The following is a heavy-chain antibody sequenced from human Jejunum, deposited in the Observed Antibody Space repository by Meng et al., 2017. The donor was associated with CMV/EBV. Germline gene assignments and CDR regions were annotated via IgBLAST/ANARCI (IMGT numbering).Heavy chain of an antibody. Sequence: VSCKTSGYDVSDYGISWVRQAPGQGLEWIGWVSSYTDNTKYAPKFQGRVTMTADASTTTAHLELRSLRSDDTAVYYCARKQWEPDYWGQGTLVTVSS. CDR2: VSSYTDNT. CDR3: ARKQWEPDY. V-gene: IGHV1-18*01. D-gene: IGHD1-26*01. J-gene: IGHJ4*02. CDR1: GYDVSDYG.